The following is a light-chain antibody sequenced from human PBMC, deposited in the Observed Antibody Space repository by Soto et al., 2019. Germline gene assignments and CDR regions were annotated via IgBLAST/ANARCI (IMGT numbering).Light chain of an antibody. CDR3: AAWDDSLNGPV. CDR1: SSNIGSNT. J-gene: IGLJ2*01. CDR2: SNN. V-gene: IGLV1-44*01. Sequence: QSVLTQPPSASGTPGQRVTISCSGSSSNIGSNTVNWYQQLPGTAPKLLIYSNNQRPSGVPDRFSGSKSGTSASLAISGLQCEDEDDYYCAAWDDSLNGPVFGGGTKLTVL.